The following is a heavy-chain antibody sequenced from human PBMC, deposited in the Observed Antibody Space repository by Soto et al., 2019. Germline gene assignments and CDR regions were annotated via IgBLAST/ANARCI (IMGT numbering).Heavy chain of an antibody. J-gene: IGHJ3*02. CDR2: IYYSGST. CDR1: GGSIYSGDYY. D-gene: IGHD3-22*01. Sequence: PSETPPLTCTVSGGSIYSGDYYWRWIRQPPGKGLEWIGYIYYSGSTYHNPSLKSRINISVDTSKNQFSLKLSSVTAADTAVYYCATVPTYYYDRSGYANAFDMWGQGTMVT. CDR3: ATVPTYYYDRSGYANAFDM. V-gene: IGHV4-30-4*01.